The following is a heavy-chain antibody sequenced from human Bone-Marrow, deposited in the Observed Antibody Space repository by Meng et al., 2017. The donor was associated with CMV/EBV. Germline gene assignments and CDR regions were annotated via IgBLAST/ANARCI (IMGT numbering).Heavy chain of an antibody. D-gene: IGHD6-6*01. CDR3: ARLSAYRAAPIDY. V-gene: IGHV3-48*03. Sequence: GESLKISCAAPGFTFSSYEMHWVRQAPGKGLEWVSCISRSGSSLVYADSVKGRFTISRDNAKNSLYLQMSSLRAEDSAVYYCARLSAYRAAPIDYWGQGTLVTVSS. CDR2: ISRSGSSL. CDR1: GFTFSSYE. J-gene: IGHJ4*02.